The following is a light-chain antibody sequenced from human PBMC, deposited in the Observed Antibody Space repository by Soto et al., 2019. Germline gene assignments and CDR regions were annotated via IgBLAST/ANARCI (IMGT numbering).Light chain of an antibody. Sequence: DIQMTQSPSTLSASVGDRVTITCRASQSISSWLAWYKQKPGKAPKLLIYKASSLESGVPSRFSGSGFGTEFTLTISILQPDDFATYYCQQYNSYSVTFGQGTKVDIK. CDR2: KAS. CDR3: QQYNSYSVT. CDR1: QSISSW. J-gene: IGKJ1*01. V-gene: IGKV1-5*03.